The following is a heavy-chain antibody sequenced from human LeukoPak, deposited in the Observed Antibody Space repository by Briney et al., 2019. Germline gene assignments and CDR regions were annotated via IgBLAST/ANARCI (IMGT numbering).Heavy chain of an antibody. CDR2: FGASGNT. Sequence: GGSLRLSCAASGFTFSSYGMTWVRQAPGKGLEWVSTFGASGNTYYADSVKGRFTISSDNSKNSLYLQMNSLRGEDTGFYYCARPCFGSGSYLDPFDYWGQGTLVTVSS. J-gene: IGHJ4*02. D-gene: IGHD3-10*01. V-gene: IGHV3-23*01. CDR1: GFTFSSYG. CDR3: ARPCFGSGSYLDPFDY.